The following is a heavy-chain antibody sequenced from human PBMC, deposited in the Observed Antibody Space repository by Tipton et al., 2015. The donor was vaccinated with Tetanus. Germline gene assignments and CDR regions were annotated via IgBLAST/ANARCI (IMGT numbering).Heavy chain of an antibody. V-gene: IGHV3-11*01. D-gene: IGHD1-26*01. Sequence: SLRLSCIGSGFSISDYYMSWIRQVPGKGPEWLLQISRGGSAITYGDSVQGRFTISRDNARNSVYLQINSLRAEDTAMYYCVRDISHVGSTFYFDLWGRGTLVTVSS. J-gene: IGHJ4*02. CDR2: ISRGGSAI. CDR1: GFSISDYY. CDR3: VRDISHVGSTFYFDL.